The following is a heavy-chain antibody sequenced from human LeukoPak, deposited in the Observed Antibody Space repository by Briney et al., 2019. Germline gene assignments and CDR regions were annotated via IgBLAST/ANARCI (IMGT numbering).Heavy chain of an antibody. V-gene: IGHV3-30-3*01. CDR2: LSYDGSNK. J-gene: IGHJ4*02. Sequence: GGSLRLSCAASGFTFSNYAMHWVRQAPGKGLEWVAVLSYDGSNKYYADSVKGRFTISRDNAKSSLYLQMNGLRTEDTAVYYCARDYNLGQGTLVTVSS. CDR3: ARDYN. CDR1: GFTFSNYA.